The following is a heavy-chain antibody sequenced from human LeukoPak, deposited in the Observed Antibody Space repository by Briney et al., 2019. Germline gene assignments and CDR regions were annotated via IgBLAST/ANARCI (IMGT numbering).Heavy chain of an antibody. J-gene: IGHJ4*02. CDR3: ARRANDSSGYAD. Sequence: AGGSLRLSCAVSGFPYRSLDTLWVRQATGKGLEWVSAIGTAGDPYYPGSVKGRFTISRENATNSLYLQMNSLRAGDTAVYYCARRANDSSGYADCGQATLVTVSS. V-gene: IGHV3-13*05. CDR1: GFPYRSLD. CDR2: IGTAGDP. D-gene: IGHD3-22*01.